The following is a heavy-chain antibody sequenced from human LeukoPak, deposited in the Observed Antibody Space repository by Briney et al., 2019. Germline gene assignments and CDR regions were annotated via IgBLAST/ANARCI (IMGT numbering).Heavy chain of an antibody. D-gene: IGHD6-19*01. CDR2: IYRGGGT. CDR1: GFTVTSDY. J-gene: IGHJ4*02. CDR3: AKSVAVAFNYFDY. Sequence: GGSLRLSCAASGFTVTSDYMSWVRQAPGKGLEWVSSIYRGGGTYYEDSVKGRFTISRDNSKNTLYLQMNSLRAEDTAVYSCAKSVAVAFNYFDYWGQGTLVTVSS. V-gene: IGHV3-53*01.